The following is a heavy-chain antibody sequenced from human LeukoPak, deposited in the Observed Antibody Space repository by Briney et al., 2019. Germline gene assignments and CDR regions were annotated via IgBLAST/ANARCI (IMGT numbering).Heavy chain of an antibody. Sequence: ASVTVSCKASGYSFNRYGVSWVRQAPGGGGEWVGWISGSNGNTYYAQNFHGRVTITTDVSTGTAYMDLNNLSFDDTAMYYCARSGRGTYYYFDLWGQGTLVSVSS. V-gene: IGHV1-18*01. CDR1: GYSFNRYG. D-gene: IGHD1-26*01. J-gene: IGHJ4*02. CDR2: ISGSNGNT. CDR3: ARSGRGTYYYFDL.